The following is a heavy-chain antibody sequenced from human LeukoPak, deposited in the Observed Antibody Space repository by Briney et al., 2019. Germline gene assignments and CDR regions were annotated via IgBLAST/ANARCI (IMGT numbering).Heavy chain of an antibody. D-gene: IGHD2-2*01. V-gene: IGHV4-31*03. CDR3: ARGRSDIVVVPAAYFDY. CDR2: IYYSGST. J-gene: IGHJ4*02. Sequence: PSETLSLTCTVSGGSISSGGYYWSWIRQHPGKGLEWIGYIYYSGSTYYNPSLKSRVTISVDTSKNQFSLKLSSVTAVDTAVYYCARGRSDIVVVPAAYFDYWGQGTLVTVSS. CDR1: GGSISSGGYY.